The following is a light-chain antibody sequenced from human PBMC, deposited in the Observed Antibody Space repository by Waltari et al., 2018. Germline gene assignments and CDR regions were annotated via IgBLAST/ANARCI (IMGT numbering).Light chain of an antibody. Sequence: DIQMTQSPSTLSASVGDRVTITCRASQSINIWLAWYQQKPGKAPKLLIEQASSLTSGVPSRFSGSRSETEFTLTINSLQPDDFATYYCQQYYTFPVTFGQGTRLEIK. CDR2: QAS. CDR3: QQYYTFPVT. J-gene: IGKJ5*01. CDR1: QSINIW. V-gene: IGKV1-5*03.